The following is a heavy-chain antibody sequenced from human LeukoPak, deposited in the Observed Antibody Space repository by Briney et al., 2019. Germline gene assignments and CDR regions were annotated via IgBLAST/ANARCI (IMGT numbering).Heavy chain of an antibody. CDR2: IRRKSCGGTT. CDR1: GFTFGDYA. D-gene: IGHD5-24*01. Sequence: PGGSLRLSCTASGFTFGDYAMSWVRQAPGKGLEWVGFIRRKSCGGTTEYAASVKGRFTISRDDSKSIAYLQMNSLNTEDTAVYYCTRVEMVAFYSYYMDVWGKGTTVTISS. V-gene: IGHV3-49*04. J-gene: IGHJ6*03. CDR3: TRVEMVAFYSYYMDV.